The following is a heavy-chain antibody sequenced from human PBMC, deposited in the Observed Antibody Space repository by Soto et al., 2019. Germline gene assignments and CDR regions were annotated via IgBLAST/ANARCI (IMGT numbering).Heavy chain of an antibody. D-gene: IGHD1-1*01. J-gene: IGHJ3*02. CDR1: GYTFTGYY. V-gene: IGHV1-2*04. Sequence: ASVKVSCKASGYTFTGYYMHWVRQAPGQGLEWMGWINPNSGGTNYAQKFQGWVTMTRDTSISTAYMELSRLRSDDTAVYYCARRTTGTTHAFDIWGQGTMVTVSS. CDR2: INPNSGGT. CDR3: ARRTTGTTHAFDI.